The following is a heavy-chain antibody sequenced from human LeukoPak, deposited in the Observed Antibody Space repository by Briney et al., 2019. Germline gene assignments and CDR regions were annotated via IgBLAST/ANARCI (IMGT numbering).Heavy chain of an antibody. CDR3: ARRLVGATTAVFDY. V-gene: IGHV5-51*01. J-gene: IGHJ4*02. CDR1: GYIFTSHW. Sequence: PGESLKISCKGSGYIFTSHWIGWVRQMSGKGLEWMGNIHPRDSDTRYSPSFKGQVTISADKSITTAYLQWSSLKASDTAMYFCARRLVGATTAVFDYWGQGTLATVSS. CDR2: IHPRDSDT. D-gene: IGHD1-26*01.